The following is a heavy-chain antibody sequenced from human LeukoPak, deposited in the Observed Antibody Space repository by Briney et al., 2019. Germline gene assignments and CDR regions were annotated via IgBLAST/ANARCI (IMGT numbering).Heavy chain of an antibody. J-gene: IGHJ4*02. D-gene: IGHD4-17*01. CDR2: ISPYNGKT. V-gene: IGHV1-18*01. CDR3: ARSPTVTMCDYFDY. Sequence: ASVKVSCRASGYAFTSYGISWVQQAPGQGLEWMGWISPYNGKTNYAQKFQGGVTMTTDTSTSTAYMELRSLRSDDTAVYYCARSPTVTMCDYFDYWGQGTVVTVSS. CDR1: GYAFTSYG.